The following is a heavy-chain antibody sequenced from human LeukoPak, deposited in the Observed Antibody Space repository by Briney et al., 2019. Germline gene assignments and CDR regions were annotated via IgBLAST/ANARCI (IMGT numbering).Heavy chain of an antibody. V-gene: IGHV1-8*01. CDR1: GYTFTSYD. Sequence: ASVKVSCKASGYTFTSYDINWVRQATGQGLEWKGWMNPNSGNTGYAQKFQGRVTMTRNTSISTAYMELSSLRSEDTAAYYCARADYSYGEGWFDPWGQGTLVTVSS. D-gene: IGHD5-18*01. CDR2: MNPNSGNT. CDR3: ARADYSYGEGWFDP. J-gene: IGHJ5*02.